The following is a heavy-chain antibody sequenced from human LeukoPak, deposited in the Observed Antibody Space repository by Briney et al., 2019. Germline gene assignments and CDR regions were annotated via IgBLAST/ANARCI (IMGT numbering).Heavy chain of an antibody. CDR1: GYSFTSYY. J-gene: IGHJ6*03. Sequence: SVKVSCKASGYSFTSYYMHWVRQAPGQGLEWMGRIIPIFGTANYAQKFQGRVTITADESTSTAYMELSSLRSEDTAVYYCARGRSSSWYMDVWGKGTTVTISS. CDR2: IIPIFGTA. CDR3: ARGRSSSWYMDV. D-gene: IGHD6-13*01. V-gene: IGHV1-69*13.